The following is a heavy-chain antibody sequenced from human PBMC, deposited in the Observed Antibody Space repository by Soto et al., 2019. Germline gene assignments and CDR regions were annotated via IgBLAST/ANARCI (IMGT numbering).Heavy chain of an antibody. V-gene: IGHV3-33*01. CDR1: GFTFSSYG. Sequence: QVQLVESGGGVVQPGTSLRLSCAASGFTFSSYGMHWVRQAPGKGLEWVAVIWYDGSNKYYADSVKGRFTISRDNSKNTLYLQMNSLRAEDTAVYYCARDGYGSGSYYIHYWGQGTLVTASS. J-gene: IGHJ4*02. CDR2: IWYDGSNK. CDR3: ARDGYGSGSYYIHY. D-gene: IGHD3-10*01.